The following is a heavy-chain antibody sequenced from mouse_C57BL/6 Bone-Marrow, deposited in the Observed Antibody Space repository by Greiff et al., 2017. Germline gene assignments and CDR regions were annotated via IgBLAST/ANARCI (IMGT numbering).Heavy chain of an antibody. CDR2: INYSCST. CDR3: AREAGYGNYDLYCYAMDY. D-gene: IGHD2-10*02. CDR1: GYSITSGYD. V-gene: IGHV3-1*01. Sequence: DVKLQESGPGMVKPSQSLSLTCTVTGYSITSGYDWHWIRHFPGNKLDWMGYINYSCSTNYNPSLKSRISITHDTSKNHSFLKLKAVTTEDTATYYCAREAGYGNYDLYCYAMDYWGQGTSVTVSS. J-gene: IGHJ4*01.